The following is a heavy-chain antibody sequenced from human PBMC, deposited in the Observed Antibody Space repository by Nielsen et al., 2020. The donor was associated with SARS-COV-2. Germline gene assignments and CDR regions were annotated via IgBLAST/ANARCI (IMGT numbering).Heavy chain of an antibody. V-gene: IGHV4-39*01. CDR3: ARHETTGTTLYYYYYMDV. J-gene: IGHJ6*03. CDR2: IYYSGST. Sequence: SETLSLTCTVSGGSISSSSYYWGWIRQPPGKGLEWIGSIYYSGSTYYNPSLKSRVTISVDTSKNQFSLKLSSVTAADTAVYYCARHETTGTTLYYYYYMDVWGKGTTVTASS. D-gene: IGHD1-7*01. CDR1: GGSISSSSYY.